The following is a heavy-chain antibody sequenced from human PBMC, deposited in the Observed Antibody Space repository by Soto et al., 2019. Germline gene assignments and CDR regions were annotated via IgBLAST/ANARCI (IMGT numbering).Heavy chain of an antibody. J-gene: IGHJ4*02. V-gene: IGHV3-30-3*01. D-gene: IGHD6-13*01. Sequence: GESLKISCAASGFTFSSYAMHWVRQAPGKGLEWVAVISYDGSNKYYADSVKGRFTISRDNSKNTLYLQMNSLRAEDTAVYYCARPRNVAAAGIIDDWGQGTLVTVSS. CDR3: ARPRNVAAAGIIDD. CDR1: GFTFSSYA. CDR2: ISYDGSNK.